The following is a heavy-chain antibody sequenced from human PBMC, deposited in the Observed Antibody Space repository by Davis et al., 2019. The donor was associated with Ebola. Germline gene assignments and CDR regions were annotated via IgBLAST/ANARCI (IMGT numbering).Heavy chain of an antibody. CDR3: ARGDSITMIVVSYYFDY. V-gene: IGHV3-74*01. CDR1: GFTFSSYW. Sequence: GESLKISCAASGFTFSSYWMHWVRQAPGKGLVWVSRINSDGSSTSYADSVKGRFTISRDNAKNSLYLQMNSLRDEDTAVYYCARGDSITMIVVSYYFDYWGQGTLVTVSS. CDR2: INSDGSST. D-gene: IGHD3-22*01. J-gene: IGHJ4*02.